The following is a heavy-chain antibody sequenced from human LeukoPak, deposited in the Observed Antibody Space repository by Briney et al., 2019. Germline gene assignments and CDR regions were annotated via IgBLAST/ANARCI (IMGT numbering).Heavy chain of an antibody. D-gene: IGHD3-22*01. V-gene: IGHV1-18*01. CDR2: ISGYNDDT. CDR3: ARISAYYDSGNYLGY. CDR1: GYTFTSYG. Sequence: ASVKVSCKASGYTFTSYGISWVRQAPGQGLEWMGWISGYNDDTNYAQMFQGRVAMTTDTSTSTAYMELGSLRSDDTPMYYCARISAYYDSGNYLGYWGQGTLVTVSS. J-gene: IGHJ4*02.